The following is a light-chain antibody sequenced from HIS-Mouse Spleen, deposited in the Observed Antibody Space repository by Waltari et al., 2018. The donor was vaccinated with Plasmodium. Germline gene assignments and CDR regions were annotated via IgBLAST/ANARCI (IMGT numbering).Light chain of an antibody. J-gene: IGLJ2*01. Sequence: QSALTQPASVSGSPGQSITISCPGTSSDVGGYNYVPWYQQPPGNTPKLMIYDVSKRPSGVSNRFSGSKSGNTASLTISGLQAEDEADYYCSSYTSSSTLEVFGGGTKLTVL. V-gene: IGLV2-14*03. CDR2: DVS. CDR1: SSDVGGYNY. CDR3: SSYTSSSTLEV.